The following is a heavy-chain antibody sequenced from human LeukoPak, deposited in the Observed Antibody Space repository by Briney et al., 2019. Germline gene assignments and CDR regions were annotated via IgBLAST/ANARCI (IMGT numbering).Heavy chain of an antibody. D-gene: IGHD3-10*01. V-gene: IGHV4-59*01. Sequence: PSETLSLTCTVSGGSISSYYWSWIRQPPGKGLEWIGFIYYSGSTNYNPSLKSRVTISVDTSKNQFSLKLSSVTATATAVYYCARVGLWFGEFDYWGQGTPVTVSS. CDR3: ARVGLWFGEFDY. CDR1: GGSISSYY. CDR2: IYYSGST. J-gene: IGHJ4*02.